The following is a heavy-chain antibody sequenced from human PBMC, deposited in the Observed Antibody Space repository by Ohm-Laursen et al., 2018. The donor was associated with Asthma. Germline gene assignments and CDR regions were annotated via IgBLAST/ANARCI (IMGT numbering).Heavy chain of an antibody. J-gene: IGHJ3*02. CDR1: KFTFSNYA. V-gene: IGHV3-23*01. D-gene: IGHD2-15*01. CDR2: ISSTGGST. CDR3: AKDIGHSNAFDI. Sequence: SLRLSCAASKFTFSNYAMNWVRQPPGKGLEWVSEISSTGGSTDYADSVKGRFTTSRDNSKSTMYLQMNSLRAEDTAVYYCAKDIGHSNAFDIWGQGTMVTVSS.